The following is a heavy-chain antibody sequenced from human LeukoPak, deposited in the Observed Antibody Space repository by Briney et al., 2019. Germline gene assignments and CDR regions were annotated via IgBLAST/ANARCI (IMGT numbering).Heavy chain of an antibody. CDR2: INHSGST. V-gene: IGHV4-34*01. J-gene: IGHJ4*02. D-gene: IGHD3-10*01. Sequence: SETLSLTCTVSGGSISSYYWSWIRQPPGKGLEWIGEINHSGSTNYNPSLKSRVTISVDTSKNQFSLKLSSVTAADTAVYYWARARDYYGWGGYYNEYYFAYGGKEPLVTVSS. CDR1: GGSISSYY. CDR3: ARARDYYGWGGYYNEYYFAY.